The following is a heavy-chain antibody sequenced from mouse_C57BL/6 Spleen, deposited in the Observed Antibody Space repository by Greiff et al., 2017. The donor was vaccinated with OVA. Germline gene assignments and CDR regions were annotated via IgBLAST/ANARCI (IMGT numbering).Heavy chain of an antibody. CDR1: GYTFTSYW. J-gene: IGHJ2*01. Sequence: QVQLQQPGAELVRPGSSVKLSCKASGYTFTSYWMDWVKQRPGQGLEWIGNIYPSDSETHYNQKFKDKATLTVDKSSSTAYMQLSSLTSEDSAVYYCARGSSGYGDFDYWGQGTTLTVSS. CDR3: ARGSSGYGDFDY. D-gene: IGHD3-2*02. CDR2: IYPSDSET. V-gene: IGHV1-61*01.